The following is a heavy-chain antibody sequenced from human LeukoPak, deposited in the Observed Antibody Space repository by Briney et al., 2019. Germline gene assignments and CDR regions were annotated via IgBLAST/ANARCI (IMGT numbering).Heavy chain of an antibody. CDR2: IWYEGSNK. J-gene: IGHJ6*02. V-gene: IGHV3-33*08. CDR3: AREPLTVSAADVRSSYYGMDV. D-gene: IGHD6-13*01. CDR1: GFTFSRYA. Sequence: GGSLRLSCAASGFTFSRYAIHWVRQAPGKGLEWVAVIWYEGSNKYYADSVKGRFTISRDNSKNTLYLQMNSLRAEDTAVYYCAREPLTVSAADVRSSYYGMDVWGQGTTVTVSS.